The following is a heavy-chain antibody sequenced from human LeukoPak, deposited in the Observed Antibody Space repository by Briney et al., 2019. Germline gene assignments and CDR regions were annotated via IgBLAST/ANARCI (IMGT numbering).Heavy chain of an antibody. J-gene: IGHJ4*02. CDR3: ARAYSRESDYDFVFEN. V-gene: IGHV3-33*01. CDR1: GFTFSNYG. D-gene: IGHD5-12*01. Sequence: PGRSLRLSCAASGFTFSNYGVHWVRQAPGKGLEWVAVIRFDGSTKYYADSVRGRFTISRDNSKNTVYLEMNSLRAEDTAVYYCARAYSRESDYDFVFENWGQGTLVSVSS. CDR2: IRFDGSTK.